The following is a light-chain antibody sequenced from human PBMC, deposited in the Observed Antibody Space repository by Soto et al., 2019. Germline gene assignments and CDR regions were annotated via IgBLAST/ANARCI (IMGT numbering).Light chain of an antibody. CDR3: QQRSNWPPIT. J-gene: IGKJ5*01. Sequence: EIVLTQSPATLALSPGERATLSCRASQSVSSYLAWYQQKPGQAPRLLIYDASNSATGIPARFSGSGSGTDFTLTLSSLEPEDFAVYYCQQRSNWPPITCGQGTRLEIK. V-gene: IGKV3-11*01. CDR1: QSVSSY. CDR2: DAS.